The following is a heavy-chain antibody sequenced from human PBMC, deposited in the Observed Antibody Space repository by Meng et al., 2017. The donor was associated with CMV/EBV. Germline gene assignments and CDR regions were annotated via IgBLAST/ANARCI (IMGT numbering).Heavy chain of an antibody. CDR3: ARGRYCSSTSCYTYYYYGMDV. CDR2: IKQDGSEK. D-gene: IGHD2-2*02. V-gene: IGHV3-7*01. CDR1: GFTFSSYW. J-gene: IGHJ6*02. Sequence: GGSLRLSCAASGFTFSSYWMSWVRQAPGKGLEWVANIKQDGSEKYYVDSVKGRFTISRDNAKNSLYLQMNSLRAEDMAVYYCARGRYCSSTSCYTYYYYGMDVWGQGTTVTVSS.